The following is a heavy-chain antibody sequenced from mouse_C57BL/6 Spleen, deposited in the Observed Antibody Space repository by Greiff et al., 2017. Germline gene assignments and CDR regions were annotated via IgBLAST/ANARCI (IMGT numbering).Heavy chain of an antibody. Sequence: QVQLQQPGAELVRPGSSVKLSCKASGYTFTSYWMDWVKQRPGQGLEWIGNIYPSDSETHYNQKFKDKATLTVDKSSSTAYMQLSSLTSEDSAGYYCARATLYEYDSAWCAYWGQGTLVTVSA. D-gene: IGHD2-4*01. V-gene: IGHV1-61*01. CDR2: IYPSDSET. J-gene: IGHJ3*01. CDR3: ARATLYEYDSAWCAY. CDR1: GYTFTSYW.